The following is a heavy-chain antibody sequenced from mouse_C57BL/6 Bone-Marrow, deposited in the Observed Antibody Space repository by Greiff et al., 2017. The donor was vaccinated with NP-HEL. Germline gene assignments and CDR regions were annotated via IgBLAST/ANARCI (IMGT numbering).Heavy chain of an antibody. Sequence: QVQLQQPGAELVMPGASVKLSCKASGYTFTSYWMHWVKQRPGQGLEWIGEIAPSDSYTNYNQKFKGKSTLTVDKSSSTAYMQLSSLTSEDSAVYYCAREMITTVVDYYAMDYWGQGTSVTVSS. CDR1: GYTFTSYW. D-gene: IGHD1-1*01. CDR3: AREMITTVVDYYAMDY. J-gene: IGHJ4*01. V-gene: IGHV1-69*01. CDR2: IAPSDSYT.